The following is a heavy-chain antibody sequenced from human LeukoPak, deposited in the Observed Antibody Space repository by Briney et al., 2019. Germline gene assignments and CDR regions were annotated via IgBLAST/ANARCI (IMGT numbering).Heavy chain of an antibody. CDR3: ARSPKNVAYNSGLDYFDF. D-gene: IGHD5-12*01. V-gene: IGHV5-51*01. Sequence: GESLKISHKGSGYSFTSYWIGWVRQMPGKGLEWMGIIYPGDSDTRYSPSFQGQVTISADKSISTAYLQWSSLKASDTAMFYCARSPKNVAYNSGLDYFDFWGQGTLVTVSS. CDR1: GYSFTSYW. CDR2: IYPGDSDT. J-gene: IGHJ4*02.